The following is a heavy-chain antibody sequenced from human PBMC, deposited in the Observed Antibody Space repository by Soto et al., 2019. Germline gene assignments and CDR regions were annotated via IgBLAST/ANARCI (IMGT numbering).Heavy chain of an antibody. J-gene: IGHJ4*02. V-gene: IGHV1-8*01. CDR2: MNPNTGNT. CDR1: GYTFIDFD. D-gene: IGHD6-13*01. Sequence: GASVKVSCKAYGYTFIDFDINWVRQAAGQGLEWMGWMNPNTGNTAYAQKFQGRLTLTRDTSISAAYMDLSSLTSEDTAVYYCARGFSSYSVFWAQGTLVTVSS. CDR3: ARGFSSYSVF.